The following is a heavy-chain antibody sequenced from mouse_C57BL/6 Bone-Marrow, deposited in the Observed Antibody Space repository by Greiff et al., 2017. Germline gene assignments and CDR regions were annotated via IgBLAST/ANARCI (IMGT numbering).Heavy chain of an antibody. V-gene: IGHV1-81*01. CDR2: IYPRSGNT. CDR1: GYTFTSYG. J-gene: IGHJ2*01. D-gene: IGHD1-1*01. Sequence: VQWVESGAELARPGASVKLSCKASGYTFTSYGISWVKQRTGQGLEWIGEIYPRSGNTYYNEKFKGKATLTADKSSSTAYMELRSLTSEDSAVYFCARSGSYDFDYWGQGTTLTVSS. CDR3: ARSGSYDFDY.